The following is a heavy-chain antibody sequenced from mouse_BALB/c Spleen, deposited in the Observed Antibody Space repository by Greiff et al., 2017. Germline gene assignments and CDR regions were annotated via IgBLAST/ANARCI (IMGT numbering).Heavy chain of an antibody. CDR3: AQIYDGYYVGFAY. V-gene: IGHV1-54*01. J-gene: IGHJ3*01. CDR1: GYAFTNYL. D-gene: IGHD2-3*01. Sequence: VQLQQSGAELVRPGTSVKVSCKASGYAFTNYLIEWVKQRPGQGLEWIGVINPGSGGTNYNEKFKGKATLTADKSSSTAYMQLSSLTSDDSAVYFCAQIYDGYYVGFAYWGQGTLVTVSA. CDR2: INPGSGGT.